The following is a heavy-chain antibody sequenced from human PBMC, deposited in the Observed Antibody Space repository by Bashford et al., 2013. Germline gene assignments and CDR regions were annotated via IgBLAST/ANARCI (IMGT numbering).Heavy chain of an antibody. CDR3: ARRHSSGYYS. Sequence: WVRQMPGKGLEWMGLIFPRDSDIRSSPSFQGQVTLSVDKSISTAYLQWNSLKASDSAMYYCARRHSSGYYSWGQGTLVTVSS. V-gene: IGHV5-51*01. J-gene: IGHJ5*02. D-gene: IGHD5-12*01. CDR2: IFPRDSDI.